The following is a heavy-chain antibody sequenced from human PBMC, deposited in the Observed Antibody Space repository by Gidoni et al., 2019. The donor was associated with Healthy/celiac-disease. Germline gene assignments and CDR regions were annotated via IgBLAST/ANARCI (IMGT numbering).Heavy chain of an antibody. Sequence: QLQLQESVPGLVKPSETLSLTCTVSGGSISSSSYYWGWIRQPPGKGLEWIGSIYYSGSTYYNPSLKSRVTISVDTSKNQFSLKLSSVTAADTAVYYCARIRFLEWLSDWFDPWGQGTLVTVSS. CDR3: ARIRFLEWLSDWFDP. J-gene: IGHJ5*02. V-gene: IGHV4-39*01. CDR1: GGSISSSSYY. D-gene: IGHD3-3*01. CDR2: IYYSGST.